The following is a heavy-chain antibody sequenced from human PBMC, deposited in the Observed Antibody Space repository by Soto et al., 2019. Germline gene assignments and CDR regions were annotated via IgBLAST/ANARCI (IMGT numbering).Heavy chain of an antibody. V-gene: IGHV1-2*04. CDR3: TRVPLGVYYSMDG. CDR1: GYTFTDYY. CDR2: INPDRGTT. D-gene: IGHD3-16*01. Sequence: QVQLVQSGAEAKKPGDSVKVSCKASGYTFTDYYMHWVRQAPGQRLEWMGWINPDRGTTNYAQKFQVWVTMTRDTTITTVYIDGSRLRSNDTAVYYCTRVPLGVYYSMDGWGQGTTVTVTS. J-gene: IGHJ6*02.